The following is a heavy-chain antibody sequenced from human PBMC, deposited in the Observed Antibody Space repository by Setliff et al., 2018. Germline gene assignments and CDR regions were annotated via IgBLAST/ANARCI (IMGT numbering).Heavy chain of an antibody. V-gene: IGHV3-7*01. CDR1: GFTFRSYA. CDR3: VPLNLAGEARENFQL. J-gene: IGHJ1*01. D-gene: IGHD3-3*02. Sequence: GGSLRLSCAASGFTFRSYAMIWVRQAPGKGLEWVANIKHDGIQKQYVDSVKGRFTISRDNAKNSVYLQMNSLRAEDTAVYYCVPLNLAGEARENFQLWGRGTLVTVSS. CDR2: IKHDGIQK.